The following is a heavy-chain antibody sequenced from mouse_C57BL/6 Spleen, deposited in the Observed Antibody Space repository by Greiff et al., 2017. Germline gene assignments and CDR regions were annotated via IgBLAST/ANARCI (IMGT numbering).Heavy chain of an antibody. CDR3: ARRGYYYGSSHWYFDV. J-gene: IGHJ1*03. Sequence: EVQVVESGGGLVKPGGSLKLSCAASGFTFSSYTMSWVRQTPEKRLEWVATISGGGGNTYYPDSVKGRFTISRDNAKNTLYLQMSSLRSEDTALYYCARRGYYYGSSHWYFDVWGTGTTVTVSS. V-gene: IGHV5-9*01. D-gene: IGHD1-1*01. CDR2: ISGGGGNT. CDR1: GFTFSSYT.